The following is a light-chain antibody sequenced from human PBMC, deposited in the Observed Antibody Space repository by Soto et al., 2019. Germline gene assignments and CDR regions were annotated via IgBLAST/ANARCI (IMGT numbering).Light chain of an antibody. J-gene: IGLJ1*01. Sequence: QSLLTQPASLSGSPGQAITISCTGTSSDVGAYNYVSWYQQHPGKAPKLMIYDVSNRPSGISDRFSVSKSGNTASLTISNLQADDEADYYCSSYTNSGTYVFGTGTKVTVL. V-gene: IGLV2-14*01. CDR1: SSDVGAYNY. CDR2: DVS. CDR3: SSYTNSGTYV.